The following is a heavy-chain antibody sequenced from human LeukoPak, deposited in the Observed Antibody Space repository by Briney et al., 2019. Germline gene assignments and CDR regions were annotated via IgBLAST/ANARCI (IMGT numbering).Heavy chain of an antibody. J-gene: IGHJ4*02. CDR3: IKYGLGSHTSFDS. CDR1: GFTFDDYA. D-gene: IGHD3-10*01. V-gene: IGHV3-9*01. Sequence: GGSLRLSCAASGFTFDDYAMHWVRQAPGKGLEWVSGISWNSGSIGYADSVKGRFTISRDNAKNSLYLQMNSLRAEDTAVYFCIKYGLGSHTSFDSWGQGTLVTVSS. CDR2: ISWNSGSI.